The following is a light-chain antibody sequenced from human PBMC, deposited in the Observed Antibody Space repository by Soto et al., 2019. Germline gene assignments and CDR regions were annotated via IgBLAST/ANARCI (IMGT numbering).Light chain of an antibody. CDR1: QSISSY. Sequence: DIQMTQSPSSLSASVGDRVTITCRASQSISSYLNWYQQKPGKAPKLLIYAASSLQSGLPSRFSGSGSGTDFTLTISSLQPEDFATYYYQQSYSTPPYTFGQGTKLEIK. CDR2: AAS. V-gene: IGKV1-39*01. J-gene: IGKJ2*01. CDR3: QQSYSTPPYT.